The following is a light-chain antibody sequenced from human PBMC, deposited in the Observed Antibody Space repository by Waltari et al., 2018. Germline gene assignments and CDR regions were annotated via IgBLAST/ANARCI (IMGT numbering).Light chain of an antibody. CDR2: DAS. J-gene: IGKJ4*01. CDR3: QQRSNWPLT. CDR1: QRVSSY. Sequence: EIVLTQSPATLSLSPGERATLSCRASQRVSSYVAWYQQRPGQAPRLLIYDASNRATGIPARFSGSGSETDFTLTISSLEPEDFAVYYCQQRSNWPLTFGGGTKVEIK. V-gene: IGKV3-11*01.